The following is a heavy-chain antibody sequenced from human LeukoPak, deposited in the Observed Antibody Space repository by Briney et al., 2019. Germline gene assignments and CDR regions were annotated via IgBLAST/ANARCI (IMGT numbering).Heavy chain of an antibody. V-gene: IGHV1-3*01. Sequence: ASVKVSCTASGYTFTSYAMHWVRQAPGQRLEWMGWINAGNGNTKYSQKFQGRVTITRDTSASTAYMELSSLRSEDTAVYYCARDGYSSGWSTWPYWGQGTLVTVSS. CDR1: GYTFTSYA. CDR2: INAGNGNT. D-gene: IGHD6-19*01. CDR3: ARDGYSSGWSTWPY. J-gene: IGHJ4*02.